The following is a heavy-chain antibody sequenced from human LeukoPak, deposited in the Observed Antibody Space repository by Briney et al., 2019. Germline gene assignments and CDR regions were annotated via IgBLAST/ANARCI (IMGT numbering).Heavy chain of an antibody. CDR1: GGTFSSYA. Sequence: ASVKVSCKASGGTFSSYAISWVRQAPGQGLEWMGGIIPIFGTANYAQKFQGRVTITADESTSTAYMELSSLRSEDTAVYYCARESTGYYDSSDAFDIWGQGTMVTVSS. CDR3: ARESTGYYDSSDAFDI. V-gene: IGHV1-69*13. J-gene: IGHJ3*02. D-gene: IGHD3-22*01. CDR2: IIPIFGTA.